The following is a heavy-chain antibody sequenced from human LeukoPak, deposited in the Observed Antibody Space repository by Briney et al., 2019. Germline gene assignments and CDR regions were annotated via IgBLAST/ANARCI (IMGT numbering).Heavy chain of an antibody. CDR3: ARGQIAAAGPDYYYYGMDV. J-gene: IGHJ6*02. Sequence: ASVKVSCKASGGTFSSYAISWVRQAPGQGLEWMGGIIPIFGTANYAQKFQGRVTITADESTSTAYTELSSLRSEDTAVYYCARGQIAAAGPDYYYYGMDVWGQGTTVTVSS. D-gene: IGHD6-13*01. CDR1: GGTFSSYA. CDR2: IIPIFGTA. V-gene: IGHV1-69*01.